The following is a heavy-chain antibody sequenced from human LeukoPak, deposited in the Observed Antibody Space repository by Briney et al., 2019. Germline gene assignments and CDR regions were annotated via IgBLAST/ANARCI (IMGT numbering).Heavy chain of an antibody. CDR1: GFTSSSSA. D-gene: IGHD6-19*01. V-gene: IGHV3-30*04. CDR3: ARSRSASTSGWYDYFDY. Sequence: GGSLRLSCAASGFTSSSSAMQWVRQAPGKGLEWVAVISYDGSKKYYADSVKGRFTISRDDSKNTLYLQMNSLRGEDTAVYYCARSRSASTSGWYDYFDYWGRGTRVTVSS. J-gene: IGHJ4*02. CDR2: ISYDGSKK.